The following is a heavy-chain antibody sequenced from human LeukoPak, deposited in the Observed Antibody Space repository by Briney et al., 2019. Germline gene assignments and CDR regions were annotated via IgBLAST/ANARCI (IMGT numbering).Heavy chain of an antibody. Sequence: ASVKVSCKASGYTFTSYAMNWVRQAPGQGLEWMGWINTNTGNPTYAQGFTGRFVFSLDTSVSTTYLQISSLKAEGTAVYYCARAYQRLGELSLPDYWGQGTLVTVSS. CDR3: ARAYQRLGELSLPDY. V-gene: IGHV7-4-1*02. CDR2: INTNTGNP. CDR1: GYTFTSYA. D-gene: IGHD3-16*02. J-gene: IGHJ4*02.